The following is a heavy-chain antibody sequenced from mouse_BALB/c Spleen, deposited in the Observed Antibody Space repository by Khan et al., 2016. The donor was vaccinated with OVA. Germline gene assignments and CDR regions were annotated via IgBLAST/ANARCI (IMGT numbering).Heavy chain of an antibody. CDR2: ISSGGDYT. J-gene: IGHJ3*01. V-gene: IGHV5-6*01. Sequence: EVELVESGGDLVKPGGSLKLSCAASGFTFSSYSMSWVRQTPDKRLEWVATISSGGDYTYYPDNVKGRFTISRDNAQNTLYLQMSSLKSEDTAMYYCASHLTGSFAYWGRGTLVTVSA. CDR1: GFTFSSYS. D-gene: IGHD4-1*01. CDR3: ASHLTGSFAY.